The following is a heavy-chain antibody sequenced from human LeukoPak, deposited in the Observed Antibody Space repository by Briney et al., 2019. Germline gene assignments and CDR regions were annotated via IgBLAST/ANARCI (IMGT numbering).Heavy chain of an antibody. Sequence: SGPTLVKPTQTLTLTCTFSGFSLSSSGVGVGWIRQPPGKALKWVALIYWDDDKRYSPSLKSRLAISKDTSKNQVVLIMSDMEPVDTGTYYCARTPARGQWLVRLDYWGQGTLVTVSS. V-gene: IGHV2-5*02. CDR2: IYWDDDK. D-gene: IGHD6-19*01. J-gene: IGHJ4*02. CDR1: GFSLSSSGVG. CDR3: ARTPARGQWLVRLDY.